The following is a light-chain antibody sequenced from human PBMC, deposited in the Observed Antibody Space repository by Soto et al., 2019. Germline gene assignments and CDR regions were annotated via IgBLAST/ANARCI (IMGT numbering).Light chain of an antibody. Sequence: IVLTQSPGTLSVSPGERVILSCRASQTLRNKLAWYQQKPGQAPRLLIYGGFTRATGIPARFSGSGSGTEFPLTINSLQSEDFAIYYCQQHNAWPLTFGPATKLDLK. CDR1: QTLRNK. V-gene: IGKV3-15*01. CDR2: GGF. J-gene: IGKJ3*01. CDR3: QQHNAWPLT.